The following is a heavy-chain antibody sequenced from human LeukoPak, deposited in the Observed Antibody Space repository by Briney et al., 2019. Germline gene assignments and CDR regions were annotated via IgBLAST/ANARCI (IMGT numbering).Heavy chain of an antibody. V-gene: IGHV5-51*01. CDR3: ARLGGDTYYFGSASYPNWYFDL. Sequence: GESLKISCQASGYTFTSYWIGWVRQMPGKGLECMGIIYPDDSDTTYSPSFQRQVTISADKSFSTAYLQWSSLKASDTAIYYCARLGGDTYYFGSASYPNWYFDLWGRGTLVTVSS. D-gene: IGHD3-10*01. CDR2: IYPDDSDT. CDR1: GYTFTSYW. J-gene: IGHJ2*01.